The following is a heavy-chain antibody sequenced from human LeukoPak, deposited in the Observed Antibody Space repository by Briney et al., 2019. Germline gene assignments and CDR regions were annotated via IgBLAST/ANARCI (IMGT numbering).Heavy chain of an antibody. V-gene: IGHV4-59*01. D-gene: IGHD1-26*01. CDR1: GGSISSYY. J-gene: IGHJ6*02. Sequence: SETLSLTCTVSGGSISSYYWSWIRQPPGKGLEWIGYIYYSGSTNYNPSLKSRVTISVDTSKNQFSLKLRSVTAADTAVYYCARATRRGYYGMDVWGQGTTVTVSS. CDR3: ARATRRGYYGMDV. CDR2: IYYSGST.